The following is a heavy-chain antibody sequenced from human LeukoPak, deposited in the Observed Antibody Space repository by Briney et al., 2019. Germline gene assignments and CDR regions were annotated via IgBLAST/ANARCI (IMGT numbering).Heavy chain of an antibody. CDR2: IIPIFGTA. J-gene: IGHJ5*02. CDR1: GGTFSSYA. V-gene: IGHV1-69*13. D-gene: IGHD6-13*01. Sequence: GASVKVSCKASGGTFSSYAISWVRQAPGQGLDWMGGIIPIFGTANYAQKFQGRVTITADESTSTAYMELSSLRSEDTAVYYCAKGAAAGTYNWFDPWGQGTLVTVSS. CDR3: AKGAAAGTYNWFDP.